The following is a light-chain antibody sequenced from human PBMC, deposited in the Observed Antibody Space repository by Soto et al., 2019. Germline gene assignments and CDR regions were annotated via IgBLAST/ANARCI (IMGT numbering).Light chain of an antibody. Sequence: DIQMTQSPSSLSASVGDRVTITCRASQSISVWLAWYQQKAGKAPNLLIYKASRLESGVPSRFSGRGSGTEFTLTISSLQPDDFATYYCQQYNSYWTFGQGTKVDIK. CDR1: QSISVW. V-gene: IGKV1-5*03. CDR2: KAS. CDR3: QQYNSYWT. J-gene: IGKJ1*01.